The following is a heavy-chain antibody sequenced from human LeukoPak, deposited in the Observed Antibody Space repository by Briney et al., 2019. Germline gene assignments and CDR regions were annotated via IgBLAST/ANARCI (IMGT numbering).Heavy chain of an antibody. Sequence: SETLSPTSTVSGYSISSGYYWGWIRQPPGKGLEWIGSIYHSGSTYYNPSLKSRVTISVYTSKNQFSLKLSSVTAADTAVYYCARDYYDSSGYYLNPKPPKDYWGQGTLVTVSS. CDR3: ARDYYDSSGYYLNPKPPKDY. J-gene: IGHJ4*02. CDR1: GYSISSGYY. CDR2: IYHSGST. D-gene: IGHD3-22*01. V-gene: IGHV4-38-2*02.